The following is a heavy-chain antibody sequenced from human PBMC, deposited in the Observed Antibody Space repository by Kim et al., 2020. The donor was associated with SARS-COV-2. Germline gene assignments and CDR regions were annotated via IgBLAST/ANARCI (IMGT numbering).Heavy chain of an antibody. V-gene: IGHV4-39*01. J-gene: IGHJ4*02. CDR1: GGSISSSSYY. Sequence: SETLSLTCTVSGGSISSSSYYWGWIRQPPGKGLEWIGSIYYSGSTYYNPSLKSRVTISVDTSKSQFSLKLSSVTAADTAVYYCASPSPSLHTVRYCSSTSCYPPDYWGQGTLVTVSS. CDR3: ASPSPSLHTVRYCSSTSCYPPDY. D-gene: IGHD2-2*01. CDR2: IYYSGST.